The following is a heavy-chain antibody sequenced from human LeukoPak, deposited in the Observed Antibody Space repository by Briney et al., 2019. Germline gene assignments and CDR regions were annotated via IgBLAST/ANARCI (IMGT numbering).Heavy chain of an antibody. CDR3: ARHPFSSPFDY. CDR2: IYHTGNS. V-gene: IGHV4-59*08. D-gene: IGHD2/OR15-2a*01. CDR1: GGSVSSDY. J-gene: IGHJ4*02. Sequence: PSETLSLTCTVSGGSVSSDYWSWIRQPPGKGLEWIGYIYHTGNSDYNPSLKSRATISLDTSKNQFSLKLTSVTAADTAVYFCARHPFSSPFDYWGRGTLVTVSS.